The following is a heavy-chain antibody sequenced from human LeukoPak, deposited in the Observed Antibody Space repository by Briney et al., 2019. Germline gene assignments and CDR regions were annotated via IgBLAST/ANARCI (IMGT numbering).Heavy chain of an antibody. CDR2: IYYSGST. J-gene: IGHJ4*02. V-gene: IGHV4-39*01. D-gene: IGHD6-13*01. CDR1: GGSISSSSYY. CDR3: ASTKPGYSSSYLYSPLDY. Sequence: SETLSLTCTVSGGSISSSSYYWGWIRQPPGKGLEWIGSIYYSGSTYYNPSLKSRVTISVDTSKNQFSLKLSSVTAADTAVYYCASTKPGYSSSYLYSPLDYWGQGTLVTVSS.